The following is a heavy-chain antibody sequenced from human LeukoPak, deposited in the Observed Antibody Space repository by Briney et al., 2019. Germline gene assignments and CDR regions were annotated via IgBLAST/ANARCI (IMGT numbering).Heavy chain of an antibody. CDR2: IIPFLGEV. V-gene: IGHV1-69*04. D-gene: IGHD5-12*01. CDR3: SPCGHAYDWFGP. J-gene: IGHJ5*02. Sequence: SVKVSCKAFGATLNIGHAFIWARQAPGQGLQWMGRIIPFLGEVNYAQNFQGRVSFTADKSTATMYMEMKSLRLDDTAIYYCSPCGHAYDWFGPWGQGTLVTVS. CDR1: GATLNIGHA.